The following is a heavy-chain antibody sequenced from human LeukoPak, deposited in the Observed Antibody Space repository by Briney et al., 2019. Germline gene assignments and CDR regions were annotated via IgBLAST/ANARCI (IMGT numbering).Heavy chain of an antibody. CDR2: TTGLGDNT. V-gene: IGHV3-23*01. D-gene: IGHD6-19*01. CDR3: ARLGSGWSIDY. CDR1: GFFFSDSA. J-gene: IGHJ4*02. Sequence: GGSLRLSCAASGFFFSDSAMAWVRQAPGKGLEWASTTTGLGDNTHYADSVKGRFTLSRDNSKNTLYLQMNNLGVDDTAVYYCARLGSGWSIDYWGQGTLVTVSS.